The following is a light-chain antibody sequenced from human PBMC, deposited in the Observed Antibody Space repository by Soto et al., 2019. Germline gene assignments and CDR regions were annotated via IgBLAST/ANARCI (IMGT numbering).Light chain of an antibody. V-gene: IGKV1-5*01. CDR3: QRYKSYSWT. J-gene: IGKJ1*01. CDR1: QFISSW. Sequence: DIPMTQAPSALSASVGDRVTITCRASQFISSWLAWYQQKPGTAPKLLIYDASTLESGVPSRFSGSGSGTEFTLTISSLQPDDFATYYCQRYKSYSWTFGQGTKVEIK. CDR2: DAS.